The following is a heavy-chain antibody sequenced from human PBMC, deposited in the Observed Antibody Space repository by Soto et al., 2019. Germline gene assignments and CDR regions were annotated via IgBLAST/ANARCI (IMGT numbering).Heavy chain of an antibody. CDR2: IKQDGSEK. CDR3: ARDLGRTTIFGVVSPGGMDV. CDR1: GFTFSICW. V-gene: IGHV3-7*01. J-gene: IGHJ6*02. Sequence: GSLRLSCAASGFTFSICWMSWVRQAPGKGLEWVANIKQDGSEKYDVDSVKGRFTISRDNAKNSLYLQVNSLRAEDTAVYYCARDLGRTTIFGVVSPGGMDVWGHGTTVTVSS. D-gene: IGHD3-3*01.